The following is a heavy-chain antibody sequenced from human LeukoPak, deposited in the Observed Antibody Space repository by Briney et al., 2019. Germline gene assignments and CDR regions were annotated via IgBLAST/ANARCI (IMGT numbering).Heavy chain of an antibody. CDR3: TRSQYSSGYYYRTGGYYFDY. V-gene: IGHV4-39*01. CDR2: IYYSGST. J-gene: IGHJ4*02. CDR1: GGSISSSSYY. D-gene: IGHD3-22*01. Sequence: SETLSLTCTVSGGSISSSSYYWGWIRQPPGKGLEWIGSIYYSGSTYYNPSLKSRVTISVDTSKNQFSLKLSSVTAADTAVYYCTRSQYSSGYYYRTGGYYFDYWGQGTLVTVSS.